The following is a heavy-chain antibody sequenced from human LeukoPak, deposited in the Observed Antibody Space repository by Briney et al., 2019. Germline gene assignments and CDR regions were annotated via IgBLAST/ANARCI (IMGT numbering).Heavy chain of an antibody. Sequence: GRSLRLSCAASGFTFSSYGMHWVRQAPGKGLEWVAVISYDGSNKYYADSVKGRFTISRDNSKNTLYLQMNSLRVEDTAVYHCANLFGGFDYWGQGTLVTVSS. CDR3: ANLFGGFDY. CDR2: ISYDGSNK. CDR1: GFTFSSYG. J-gene: IGHJ4*02. D-gene: IGHD3-10*01. V-gene: IGHV3-30*18.